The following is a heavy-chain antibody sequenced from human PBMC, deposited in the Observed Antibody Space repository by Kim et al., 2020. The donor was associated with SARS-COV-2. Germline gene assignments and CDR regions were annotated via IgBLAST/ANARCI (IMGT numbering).Heavy chain of an antibody. CDR2: IIPIFGTA. CDR1: GGTFSSYA. D-gene: IGHD5-12*01. Sequence: SVKVSCKASGGTFSSYAISWVRQAPGQGLEWMGGIIPIFGTANYAQKFQGRVTITADESTSTAYMELSSLRSEDTAVYYCARFLPHSDGYDYYYFDYWGQGTLVTVSS. J-gene: IGHJ4*02. CDR3: ARFLPHSDGYDYYYFDY. V-gene: IGHV1-69*13.